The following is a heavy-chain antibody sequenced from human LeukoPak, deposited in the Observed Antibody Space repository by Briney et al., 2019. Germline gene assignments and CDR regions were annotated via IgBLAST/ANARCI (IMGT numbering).Heavy chain of an antibody. Sequence: QSGGSLRLSCAASEFRFSNYAMSWVRQAPRKGLEWVANIHQDGADKDYVDSVAGRFTISRDNAKNSVYLEMNSLRAEDTAVYYCARDLSFAGWELLNFDYWGQGALVTVSS. V-gene: IGHV3-7*01. CDR3: ARDLSFAGWELLNFDY. J-gene: IGHJ4*02. D-gene: IGHD1-26*01. CDR2: IHQDGADK. CDR1: EFRFSNYA.